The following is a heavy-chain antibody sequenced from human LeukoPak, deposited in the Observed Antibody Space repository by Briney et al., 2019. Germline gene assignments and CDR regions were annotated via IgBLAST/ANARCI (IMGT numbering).Heavy chain of an antibody. CDR2: INSDGGST. V-gene: IGHV3-74*01. CDR1: GFTFSSYW. J-gene: IGHJ6*03. D-gene: IGHD3-3*02. CDR3: ARVSIRGRDYYYYMDV. Sequence: PGGSLRLSCAASGFTFSSYWMHWVRQAPGKGLVWVSRINSDGGSTSYADSVKGRFTISRDNAKNTLYLQMNSLRAEDTAVYYCARVSIRGRDYYYYMDVWGKGTTVTVSS.